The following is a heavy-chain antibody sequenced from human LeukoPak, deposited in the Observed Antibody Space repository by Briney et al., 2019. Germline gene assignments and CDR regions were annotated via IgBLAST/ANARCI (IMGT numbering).Heavy chain of an antibody. CDR3: AREGTMVRGVINHFDY. Sequence: SQTLSLTCAISGDSVSSNSAAWNWIRQSPSGGLEWLGRTYYRSKWYNDYAVSVKSRMTINPDTSKNQFSLQLNSVTPEDTAVYYCAREGTMVRGVINHFDYWGQGTLVTVSS. CDR1: GDSVSSNSAA. CDR2: TYYRSKWYN. V-gene: IGHV6-1*01. J-gene: IGHJ4*02. D-gene: IGHD3-10*01.